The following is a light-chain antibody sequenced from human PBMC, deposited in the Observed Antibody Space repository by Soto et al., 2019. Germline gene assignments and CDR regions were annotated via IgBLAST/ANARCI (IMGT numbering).Light chain of an antibody. J-gene: IGKJ1*01. Sequence: EIVMTQSPATLSVSPGERATLSCRASQSVNINLAWYQQKPGQAPRLLIYGASTRATVIPAKFSGSGSGTEFTLTISSLQSEDFAVYYCQQYNKWPRTFGQGTKVEIK. CDR3: QQYNKWPRT. CDR2: GAS. V-gene: IGKV3D-15*01. CDR1: QSVNIN.